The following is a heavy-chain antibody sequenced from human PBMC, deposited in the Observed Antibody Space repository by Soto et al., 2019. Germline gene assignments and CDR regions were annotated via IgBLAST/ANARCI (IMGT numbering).Heavy chain of an antibody. CDR1: GFTFSSYG. V-gene: IGHV3-30*18. CDR3: AKVLHSSGWYRGIDY. D-gene: IGHD6-19*01. CDR2: ISYDGSNK. J-gene: IGHJ4*02. Sequence: GGSLRLSCAASGFTFSSYGMHWVRQAPGKGLEWVAVISYDGSNKYYADSVKGRFTISRDNSKNTLYLQMNSLRAEDPAVSYCAKVLHSSGWYRGIDYWGQGTLVTVSS.